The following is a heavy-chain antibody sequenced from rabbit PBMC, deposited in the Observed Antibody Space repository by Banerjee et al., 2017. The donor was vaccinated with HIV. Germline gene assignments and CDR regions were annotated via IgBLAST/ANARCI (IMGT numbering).Heavy chain of an antibody. Sequence: QQQLEESGGGLVKPEGSLTLTCKASGFDLSSYSYMCWVRQAPGKGLELIACIYTNSGITSYASWVNGRFTISRSTSLNTVDLKMTSLTAADTATYFCARAAYTGYGGAIFSLRGPGTLVTVS. CDR1: GFDLSSYSY. J-gene: IGHJ4*01. D-gene: IGHD7-1*01. CDR2: IYTNSGIT. CDR3: ARAAYTGYGGAIFSL. V-gene: IGHV1S43*01.